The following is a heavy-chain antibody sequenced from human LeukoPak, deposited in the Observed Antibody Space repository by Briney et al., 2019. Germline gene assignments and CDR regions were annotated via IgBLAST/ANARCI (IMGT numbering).Heavy chain of an antibody. CDR3: ARLEDCSSTSCPSLLGDY. J-gene: IGHJ4*02. CDR1: GGSISSSSYY. Sequence: PLETLSLTCTVSGGSISSSSYYWAWIRQPPGKGLEWIGSIYYSGSTYYNPSLKSRVTISVDTSKNQFSLKLSSVTAADTAVYYCARLEDCSSTSCPSLLGDYWGQGTLVTVSS. CDR2: IYYSGST. V-gene: IGHV4-39*01. D-gene: IGHD2-2*01.